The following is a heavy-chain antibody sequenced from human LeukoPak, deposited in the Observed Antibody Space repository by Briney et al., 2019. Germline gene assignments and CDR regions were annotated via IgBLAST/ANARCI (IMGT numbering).Heavy chain of an antibody. Sequence: GGSLRLSCAASGFTFSSYAMGWVRQAPGKGLEGVSAISGSGGSTYYADSVKGRFTISRDNSKNTLYLQMNSLRAEDTAVYYCAKDIKWSGSGSYDYWGQGTLVTVSS. CDR1: GFTFSSYA. J-gene: IGHJ4*02. CDR3: AKDIKWSGSGSYDY. D-gene: IGHD3-10*01. CDR2: ISGSGGST. V-gene: IGHV3-23*01.